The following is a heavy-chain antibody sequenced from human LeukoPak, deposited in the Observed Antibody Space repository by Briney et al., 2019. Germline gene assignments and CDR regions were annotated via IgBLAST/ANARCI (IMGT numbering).Heavy chain of an antibody. Sequence: GGSVRLSCAASGFTFSSYAMSWIRQAPGKGLEWVSAISGSGGSTYYADSVKGRFTISRDNSKNTLYLQMNSLRGEDTAIYYCARDATLIPGTVYFDYWGRGALVTVSS. CDR3: ARDATLIPGTVYFDY. J-gene: IGHJ4*02. D-gene: IGHD2-15*01. V-gene: IGHV3-23*01. CDR1: GFTFSSYA. CDR2: ISGSGGST.